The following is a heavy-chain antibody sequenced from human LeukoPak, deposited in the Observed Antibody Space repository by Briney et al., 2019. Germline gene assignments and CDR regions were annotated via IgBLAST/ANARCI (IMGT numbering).Heavy chain of an antibody. Sequence: SQTLSLTCTVSGGSISSGDYYWSWIRQPPGKGLEWIGYIYYSGSTYYNPSLKSRVTISVDTSKNQFSLKLSSVTAADTAVYYCARFTYYDFWSGPEYFQHWGQGTLVTVSS. CDR1: GGSISSGDYY. D-gene: IGHD3-3*01. CDR2: IYYSGST. V-gene: IGHV4-30-4*08. J-gene: IGHJ1*01. CDR3: ARFTYYDFWSGPEYFQH.